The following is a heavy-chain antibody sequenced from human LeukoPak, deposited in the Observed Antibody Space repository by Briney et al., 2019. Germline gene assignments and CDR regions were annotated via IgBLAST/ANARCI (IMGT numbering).Heavy chain of an antibody. J-gene: IGHJ3*02. Sequence: SGGSLRLSCATSGFSLSRNGMHWVRQAPGQGLEWVAFILSDGSYEYYADSVKGRFTISRDNSKNTLYLQMNSLRAEDTAVYYCARDSGSYQEADAFDIWGQGTMVTVSS. D-gene: IGHD1-26*01. CDR1: GFSLSRNG. CDR3: ARDSGSYQEADAFDI. CDR2: ILSDGSYE. V-gene: IGHV3-30*02.